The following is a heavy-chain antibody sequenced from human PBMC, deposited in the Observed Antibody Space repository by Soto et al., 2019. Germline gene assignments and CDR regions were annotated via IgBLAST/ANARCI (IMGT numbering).Heavy chain of an antibody. J-gene: IGHJ4*02. CDR1: GFTFSSFW. D-gene: IGHD3-16*01. Sequence: EVQLVESGGDLVQPGGSLRLSCAASGFTFSSFWMTWVRQAPGKGLEWVANINQDGSERHYVDSVKGRFTISRDNAKGSLYLQMNSLSAEDTAVYYCASGGHVDYCGQGTLVTVSS. CDR2: INQDGSER. CDR3: ASGGHVDY. V-gene: IGHV3-7*05.